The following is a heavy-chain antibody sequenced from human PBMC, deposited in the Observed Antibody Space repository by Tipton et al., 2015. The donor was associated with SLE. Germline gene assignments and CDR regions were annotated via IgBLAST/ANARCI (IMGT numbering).Heavy chain of an antibody. Sequence: TLSLTCTVSGGSISSYYWSWIRQPPGEGLEWIGYIYYSGSTNYNPSLKSRVTISVDTSKNQFSLKLSSVTAADTAVYYCAREEGQWDAFDIWGQGTMVTVSS. J-gene: IGHJ3*02. CDR3: AREEGQWDAFDI. CDR2: IYYSGST. CDR1: GGSISSYY. V-gene: IGHV4-59*01. D-gene: IGHD6-19*01.